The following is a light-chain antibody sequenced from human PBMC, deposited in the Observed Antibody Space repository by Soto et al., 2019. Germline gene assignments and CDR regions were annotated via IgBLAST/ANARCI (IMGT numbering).Light chain of an antibody. Sequence: VLTQSPDTLSLSPGERATLSCRASQDVGKFLVWYHQKPGLSPSLVIYEASKRATDIPDRFSGSGSGTAFTLHIPRLEPEDVGLYYCQLRNSWPLTFGGGTK. CDR3: QLRNSWPLT. J-gene: IGKJ4*01. CDR1: QDVGKF. CDR2: EAS. V-gene: IGKV3-11*01.